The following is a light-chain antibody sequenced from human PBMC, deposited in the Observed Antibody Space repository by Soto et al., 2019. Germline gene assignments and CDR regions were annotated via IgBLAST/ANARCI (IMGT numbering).Light chain of an antibody. V-gene: IGKV1-27*01. CDR1: QGIAPD. CDR2: ATS. J-gene: IGKJ4*01. CDR3: QKYNRAPLT. Sequence: DVQMTQSPSSLSAFVGDRVTITCRASQGIAPDLAWFQQKPGKVPKLLIYATSTLQSGVPSRFSGSGSGTDFTLTINRLQPEDVGTYYCQKYNRAPLTFGGGTKVEIK.